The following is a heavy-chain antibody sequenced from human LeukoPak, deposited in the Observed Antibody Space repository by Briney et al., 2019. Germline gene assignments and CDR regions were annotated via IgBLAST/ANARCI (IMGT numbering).Heavy chain of an antibody. J-gene: IGHJ1*01. CDR2: ISGGGGTT. Sequence: GGSLRLSCAASGFTFSSFAMSWVRQAPGKGLEWVSAISGGGGTTYYADSVKGRFTLSRDNSKSTLYLQMNSLRAEDTAVYYCAHHRGSLDSNTEHFQHWGQGTPAMVSS. CDR1: GFTFSSFA. D-gene: IGHD1-26*01. CDR3: AHHRGSLDSNTEHFQH. V-gene: IGHV3-23*01.